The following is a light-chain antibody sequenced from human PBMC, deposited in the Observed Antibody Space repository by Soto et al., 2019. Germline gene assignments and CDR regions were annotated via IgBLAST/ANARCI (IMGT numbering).Light chain of an antibody. CDR3: QSYDSSLSAHV. CDR1: SSNIGAGYD. Sequence: QSVLTQPPSVSGAPGQRVTISCTGSSSNIGAGYDVHWYQQLPGTAPKLLIYGNSNRPSGVPDRFSGSKSGTSASLAITGLQAEDEADDYCQSYDSSLSAHVFGTGTKLTVL. V-gene: IGLV1-40*01. J-gene: IGLJ1*01. CDR2: GNS.